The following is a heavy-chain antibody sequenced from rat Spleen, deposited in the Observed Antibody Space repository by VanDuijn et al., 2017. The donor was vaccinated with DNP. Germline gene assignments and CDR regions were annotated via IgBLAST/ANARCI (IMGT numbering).Heavy chain of an antibody. J-gene: IGHJ1*01. Sequence: EVQLQESGPGLVKPSQSLSLTCSVTGYSITSNYWGWIRKFPGNKMEYLGYISYSGGTTYNPSLKSRISITRDTSKNQFFLQLNSVTTEDTATYYCARWNYYGGYNYYWYFDFWGPGTMVTVSS. CDR2: ISYSGGT. V-gene: IGHV3-1*01. D-gene: IGHD1-11*01. CDR3: ARWNYYGGYNYYWYFDF. CDR1: GYSITSNY.